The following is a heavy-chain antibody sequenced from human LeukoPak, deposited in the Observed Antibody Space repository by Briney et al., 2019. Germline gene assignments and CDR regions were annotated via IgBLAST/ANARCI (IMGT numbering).Heavy chain of an antibody. CDR2: ISSSGSTI. J-gene: IGHJ4*02. D-gene: IGHD6-19*01. CDR3: ASTTAVAVDFDY. Sequence: PGGSLRLSCAASGFTFSSYEVNWVRQAPGKGLEWVSYISSSGSTIYYADSVKGRFTISRDNAKNSLYLQMNSLRAEDTAVYYCASTTAVAVDFDYWGQGTLVTVSS. CDR1: GFTFSSYE. V-gene: IGHV3-48*03.